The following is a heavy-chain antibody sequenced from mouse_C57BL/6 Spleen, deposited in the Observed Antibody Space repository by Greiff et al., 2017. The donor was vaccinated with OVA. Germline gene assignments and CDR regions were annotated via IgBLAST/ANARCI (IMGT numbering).Heavy chain of an antibody. D-gene: IGHD1-1*01. J-gene: IGHJ2*01. Sequence: VKLQESDAELVKPGASVKISCKVSGYTFTDHTIHWMKQRPEQGLEWIGYIYPRDGSTKYNEKFKGKATLTADKSSSTAYMQLNSLTSEDSAVYFCANYYGSSYDYFDYWGQGTTLTVSS. CDR2: IYPRDGST. V-gene: IGHV1-78*01. CDR1: GYTFTDHT. CDR3: ANYYGSSYDYFDY.